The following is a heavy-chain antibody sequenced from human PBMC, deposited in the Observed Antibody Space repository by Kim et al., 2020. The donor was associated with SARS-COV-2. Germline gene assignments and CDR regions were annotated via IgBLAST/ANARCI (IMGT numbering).Heavy chain of an antibody. CDR3: ARYWTSPGDAFDI. D-gene: IGHD1-1*01. V-gene: IGHV1-2*02. Sequence: YAQGFQGRVTMNRDTSISTAYVELPRLRSDDTAVYYCARYWTSPGDAFDIWGQGSMVTVSS. J-gene: IGHJ3*02.